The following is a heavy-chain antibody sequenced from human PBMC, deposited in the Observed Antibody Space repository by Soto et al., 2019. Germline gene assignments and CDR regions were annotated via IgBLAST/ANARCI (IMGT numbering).Heavy chain of an antibody. D-gene: IGHD1-1*01. CDR1: GGSISSYY. Sequence: QVQLQESGPGLVKPSETLSLTCTVSGGSISSYYWSWIRQPPGKGLEWIGYIYYSGSTNYNPSLKSRVTISVDTSKNQFSLKLSSVTAADTAVYYCARQGERGDLGYYYMDVWGKGTTVTVSS. CDR2: IYYSGST. V-gene: IGHV4-59*08. CDR3: ARQGERGDLGYYYMDV. J-gene: IGHJ6*03.